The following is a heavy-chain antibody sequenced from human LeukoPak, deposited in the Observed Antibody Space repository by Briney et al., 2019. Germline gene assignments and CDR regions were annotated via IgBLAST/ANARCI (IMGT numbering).Heavy chain of an antibody. CDR2: INHSGST. V-gene: IGHV4-34*01. Sequence: PSETLSLTCAVYGGSFSGYYWSWIRQPPGKGLEWIGEINHSGSTNYDPSLKSRVTISVDTSKNQFSLKLSSVTAADTAEYYCARRRERWLQLFGNWFDPWGQGTLVTVSS. CDR3: ARRRERWLQLFGNWFDP. CDR1: GGSFSGYY. D-gene: IGHD5-24*01. J-gene: IGHJ5*02.